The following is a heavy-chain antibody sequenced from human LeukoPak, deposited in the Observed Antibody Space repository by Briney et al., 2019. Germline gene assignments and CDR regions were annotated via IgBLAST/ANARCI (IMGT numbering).Heavy chain of an antibody. CDR2: ISWNSGSI. V-gene: IGHV3-9*03. D-gene: IGHD6-6*01. J-gene: IGHJ4*02. CDR3: AKEAYSSSTFDY. Sequence: GRSLRLSCAASGFTFDDYAMHWVRQAPGKGLEWVSGISWNSGSIGYADSVKGRFTISRDNAKNSLYLQMNSLRAEDMALHYCAKEAYSSSTFDYWGQGTLVTVSS. CDR1: GFTFDDYA.